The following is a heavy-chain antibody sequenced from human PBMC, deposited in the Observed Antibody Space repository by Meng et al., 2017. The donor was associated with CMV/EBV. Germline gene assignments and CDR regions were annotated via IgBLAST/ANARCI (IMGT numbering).Heavy chain of an antibody. CDR3: ARDRRQSNYYYGMDV. V-gene: IGHV3-23*01. J-gene: IGHJ6*02. CDR2: ISGSGGST. D-gene: IGHD6-19*01. CDR1: GFTFSSYA. Sequence: GESLKISCAASGFTFSSYAMSWVRQAPGKGLEWVSAISGSGGSTYYADSVKGRFTISRDNSKNTLYLQMNSLRAEDTAVYYCARDRRQSNYYYGMDVWGQGTTVTVSS.